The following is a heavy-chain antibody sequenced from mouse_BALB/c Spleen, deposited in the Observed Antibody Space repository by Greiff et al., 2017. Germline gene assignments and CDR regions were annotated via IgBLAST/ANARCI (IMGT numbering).Heavy chain of an antibody. J-gene: IGHJ4*01. V-gene: IGHV1-87*01. CDR2: IYPGDGDT. CDR3: ARGCGDYDFYYAMDY. Sequence: VQLQQPGAELARPGASVKLSCKASGYTFTSYWMQWVKQRPGQGLEWIGAIYPGDGDTRYTQKFKGKATLTADKSSSTAYMQLSSLASEDSAVYYCARGCGDYDFYYAMDYWGQGTSVTVSS. D-gene: IGHD2-4*01. CDR1: GYTFTSYW.